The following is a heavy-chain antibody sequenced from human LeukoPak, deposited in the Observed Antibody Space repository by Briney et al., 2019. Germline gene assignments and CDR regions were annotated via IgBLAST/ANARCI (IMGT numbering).Heavy chain of an antibody. CDR1: GFTFSSYG. CDR2: ISSKGGST. J-gene: IGHJ5*02. CDR3: AREGGYQLLWRWFDP. D-gene: IGHD2-2*01. Sequence: GGSLRLSCAASGFTFSSYGMHWVRQAPGKGLEYVSGISSKGGSTCYANSVKGRFTISRDNSKNTLYLQMGSLRAEDMAVYYCAREGGYQLLWRWFDPWGQGTLVTVSS. V-gene: IGHV3-64*01.